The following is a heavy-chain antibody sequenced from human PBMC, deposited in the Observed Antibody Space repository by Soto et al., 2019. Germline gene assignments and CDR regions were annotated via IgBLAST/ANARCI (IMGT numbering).Heavy chain of an antibody. CDR3: ARLPGRGYCSGGSCYAPDN. V-gene: IGHV3-30*04. J-gene: IGHJ4*02. Sequence: QEQLVESGGGVVQPGRSLRLSCVASGFTFNSHAMDWVRQAPGKGLEWVALITFDGTNEYYADSVKGRFTVSRDNSKNTLYLQMNSLSTEATAVYYCARLPGRGYCSGGSCYAPDNWGQGTLVTVSS. CDR2: ITFDGTNE. CDR1: GFTFNSHA. D-gene: IGHD2-15*01.